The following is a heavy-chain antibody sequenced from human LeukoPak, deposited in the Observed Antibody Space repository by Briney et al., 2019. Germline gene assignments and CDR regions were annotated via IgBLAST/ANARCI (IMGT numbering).Heavy chain of an antibody. Sequence: KPGGSLRLSCAASGFSFSSYWMSWVRQAPGKGLEWVANIKPDASEKYYVDSVKGRFTISRDNAKNLVYLQMNSLRAEDTAFYYCARDIGWYNPFDYWGQGTLVTVSS. CDR1: GFSFSSYW. CDR2: IKPDASEK. V-gene: IGHV3-7*03. CDR3: ARDIGWYNPFDY. J-gene: IGHJ4*02. D-gene: IGHD6-19*01.